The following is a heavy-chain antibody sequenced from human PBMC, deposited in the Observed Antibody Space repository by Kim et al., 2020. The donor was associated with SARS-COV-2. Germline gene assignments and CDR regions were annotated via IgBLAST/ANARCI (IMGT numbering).Heavy chain of an antibody. CDR2: IYSGGIA. Sequence: GGSLRLSCAASGFNVSSNYMTWVRQSPGKGLEWVSSIYSGGIAYYAESVKGRFTVSSDGSRNTVYLQLNRLRPEDTAVYYCAREAPLKIFGRQYAMDVWGQGTTVTVSS. J-gene: IGHJ6*02. CDR3: AREAPLKIFGRQYAMDV. CDR1: GFNVSSNY. V-gene: IGHV3-53*01. D-gene: IGHD3-3*01.